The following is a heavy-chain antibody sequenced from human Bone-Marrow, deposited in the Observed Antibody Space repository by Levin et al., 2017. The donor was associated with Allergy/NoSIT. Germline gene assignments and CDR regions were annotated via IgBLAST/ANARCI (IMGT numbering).Heavy chain of an antibody. V-gene: IGHV3-33*01. CDR3: ARDRWALLSDYYGMDV. CDR1: GFSLSSYG. Sequence: PPGGSLRLSCEVSGFSLSSYGMHWVRQTPGKGLEGVAVIWYGGTNRQYADSVKGRFIVSGDKSKNTLFLEMNSLRVEDTGVYYCARDRWALLSDYYGMDVWGQGTTVTVS. CDR2: IWYGGTNR. J-gene: IGHJ6*02. D-gene: IGHD2-15*01.